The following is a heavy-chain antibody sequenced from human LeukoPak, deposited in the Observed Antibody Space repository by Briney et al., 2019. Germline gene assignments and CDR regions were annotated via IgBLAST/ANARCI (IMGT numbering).Heavy chain of an antibody. CDR2: ISGSGGST. D-gene: IGHD1-26*01. Sequence: GGSLRLSCAASGFTFSNYVMSWVRQAPGKGLEWVSAISGSGGSTYYADSVKGRFTISRDNSKNTLYLQLNSLRAEDTAVYYCAKEEHSGSLLTLDYWGQGTLVTVSS. CDR1: GFTFSNYV. V-gene: IGHV3-23*01. J-gene: IGHJ4*02. CDR3: AKEEHSGSLLTLDY.